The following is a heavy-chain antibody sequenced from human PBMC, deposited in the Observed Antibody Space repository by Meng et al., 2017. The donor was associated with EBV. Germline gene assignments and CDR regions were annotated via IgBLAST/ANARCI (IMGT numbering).Heavy chain of an antibody. V-gene: IGHV2-5*02. CDR1: GFSLSIRGVG. CDR3: AHIIAARPFDY. J-gene: IGHJ4*02. CDR2: IYCDDDK. Sequence: QITLKESGPTLVKPTQTLTLTCTFSGFSLSIRGVGVGWIRQPPGKALEWLALIYCDDDKRYSPSLKSRLTITKDTSKNQVVLTMTNMDPVDAATYYCAHIIAARPFDYWGQGTLVTVSS. D-gene: IGHD6-6*01.